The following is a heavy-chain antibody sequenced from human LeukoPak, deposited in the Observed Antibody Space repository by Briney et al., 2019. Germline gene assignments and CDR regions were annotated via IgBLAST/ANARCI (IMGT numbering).Heavy chain of an antibody. CDR2: INSDGSST. V-gene: IGHV3-74*01. CDR3: ARRRSGHYFDY. J-gene: IGHJ4*02. CDR1: GFTFSNYW. D-gene: IGHD6-25*01. Sequence: GGSLRLSCSASGFTFSNYWMHWVRHAPGEGLVWVSRINSDGSSTSYADSVKGRFTISRDNAKNTLYLQMNSLRAEDTAVYYCARRRSGHYFDYWGLGTLVTVSS.